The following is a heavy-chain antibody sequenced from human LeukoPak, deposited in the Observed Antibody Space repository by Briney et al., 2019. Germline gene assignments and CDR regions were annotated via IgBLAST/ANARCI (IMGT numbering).Heavy chain of an antibody. CDR1: GFTVSGDS. V-gene: IGHV3-53*01. D-gene: IGHD3-10*01. CDR3: ATVSGGDYFDY. Sequence: GGSLRLSCAASGFTVSGDSMSWVRQAPGKGLEWVSLIYSGDSTYYADSVKGRFTISRDNSKNTLYLQMNSLRTEDTAMYYCATVSGGDYFDYWGQGTLVTVSS. J-gene: IGHJ4*02. CDR2: IYSGDST.